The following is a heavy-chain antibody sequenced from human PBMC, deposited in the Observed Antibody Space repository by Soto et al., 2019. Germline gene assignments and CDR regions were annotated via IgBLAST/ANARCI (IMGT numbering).Heavy chain of an antibody. Sequence: QVQLVQSGGEVKKPGASVTVSCKASGYTFTTYGITWVRQAPGQGLEWMGWISAYNGDTNYAQKLQGRVTITTDTSTSTAYMELESLRSDDTAVYYCARKGRGLAVEIWGQGTMVTVSS. CDR2: ISAYNGDT. CDR3: ARKGRGLAVEI. V-gene: IGHV1-18*01. J-gene: IGHJ3*02. CDR1: GYTFTTYG.